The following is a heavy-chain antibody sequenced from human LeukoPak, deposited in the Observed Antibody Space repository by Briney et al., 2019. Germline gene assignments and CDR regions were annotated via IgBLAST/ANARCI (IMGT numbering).Heavy chain of an antibody. CDR2: IYYSGST. CDR3: ARGGSPRFDP. J-gene: IGHJ5*02. Sequence: PSQTLSLTCTVSGGSISSGGYYWSWIRQHPGKGLEWIGYIYYSGSTYYNPSLKSRVTISVDTPRNQFSLKLSSVTAADTAVYYCARGGSPRFDPWGQGTLVTVAS. D-gene: IGHD5-12*01. V-gene: IGHV4-31*03. CDR1: GGSISSGGYY.